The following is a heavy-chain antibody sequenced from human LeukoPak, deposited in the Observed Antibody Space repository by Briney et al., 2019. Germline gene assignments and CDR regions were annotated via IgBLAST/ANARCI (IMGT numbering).Heavy chain of an antibody. CDR1: GFTFSNYA. Sequence: GGSLRLSCAASGFTFSNYAMSWVRQAPGKGLEWVSAISDDGGDTKYAESVKGRLTISRDNAKNSLYLQMNSLRAEDTAVYYCARDGTAAAGPYDGFDPWGQGTLVTVSS. D-gene: IGHD6-13*01. CDR3: ARDGTAAAGPYDGFDP. V-gene: IGHV3-23*01. J-gene: IGHJ5*02. CDR2: ISDDGGDT.